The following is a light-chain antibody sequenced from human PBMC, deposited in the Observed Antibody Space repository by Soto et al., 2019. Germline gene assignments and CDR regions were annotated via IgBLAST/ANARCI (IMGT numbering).Light chain of an antibody. J-gene: IGLJ3*02. CDR1: SRDVGGYNY. CDR3: SSYTSSSTLV. Sequence: QSALTQPASVSGSPGQSIPISCTGTSRDVGGYNYVSWYQQHPGKAPKLMMYEVSNRPSGVSNRFSGSKSGNTASLTISGLQAEDEADYYCSSYTSSSTLVFGGGTKLTVL. CDR2: EVS. V-gene: IGLV2-14*01.